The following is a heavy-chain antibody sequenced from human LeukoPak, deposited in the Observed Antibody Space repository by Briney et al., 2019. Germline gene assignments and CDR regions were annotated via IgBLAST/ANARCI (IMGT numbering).Heavy chain of an antibody. CDR2: INPNSGGT. CDR3: ARVGSTLTVAGHQAGRLNY. D-gene: IGHD6-19*01. Sequence: ASVKVSCKASGYTFTGYYMHWVRQAPGQGLEWMGWINPNSGGTNYAQKFQGRVTMTRDTPISTAYMELSRLRSDDTAVYYCARVGSTLTVAGHQAGRLNYWGQGTLVTVSS. J-gene: IGHJ4*02. V-gene: IGHV1-2*02. CDR1: GYTFTGYY.